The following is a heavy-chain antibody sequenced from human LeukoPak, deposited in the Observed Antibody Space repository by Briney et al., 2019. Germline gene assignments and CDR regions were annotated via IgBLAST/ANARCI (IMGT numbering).Heavy chain of an antibody. CDR3: ARMRAVAATNWFDP. CDR1: GGSISSYY. CDR2: IYYSGST. V-gene: IGHV4-59*08. J-gene: IGHJ5*02. D-gene: IGHD6-19*01. Sequence: KPSETLSLTCTVSGGSISSYYWSWIRQPPGKGLEWIGYIYYSGSTNYNPSLKSRVTISVDTSKNQFSLKLSSVTAADTAVDYCARMRAVAATNWFDPWGQGTLVTVSS.